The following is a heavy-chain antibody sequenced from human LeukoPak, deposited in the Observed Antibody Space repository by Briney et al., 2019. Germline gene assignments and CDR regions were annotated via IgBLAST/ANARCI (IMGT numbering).Heavy chain of an antibody. CDR1: GYTFTSYG. CDR2: ISAYNGNT. J-gene: IGHJ3*02. V-gene: IGHV1-18*01. D-gene: IGHD1-26*01. Sequence: ASVKVSCKASGYTFTSYGISWVRQAPGQGLEWMGWISAYNGNTNYAQKLQGRVTMATDTSTSTAYMELRSLRSDDTAVYYCATLVGLFDAFDIWGQGTMVTVSS. CDR3: ATLVGLFDAFDI.